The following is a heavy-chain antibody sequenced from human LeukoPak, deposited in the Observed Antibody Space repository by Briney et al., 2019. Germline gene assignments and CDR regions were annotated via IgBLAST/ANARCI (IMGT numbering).Heavy chain of an antibody. CDR3: ARARQWLAYFDY. CDR1: GYTFTSYA. J-gene: IGHJ4*02. V-gene: IGHV1-3*01. CDR2: INAGNGNT. D-gene: IGHD6-19*01. Sequence: KPGASVKASCKASGYTFTSYAMHWVRQAPGQRLEWMGWINAGNGNTKYSQKFQGRVTITRDTSASTAYMELSSLRSEDTAVYYCARARQWLAYFDYWGQGTLVTVSS.